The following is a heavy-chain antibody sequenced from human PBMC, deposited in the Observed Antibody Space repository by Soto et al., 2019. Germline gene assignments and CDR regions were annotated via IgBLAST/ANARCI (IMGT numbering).Heavy chain of an antibody. V-gene: IGHV4-31*03. CDR2: IYCSGST. CDR1: GGSISSGGYY. CDR3: ARDRLHYYDSSGYDAFDI. D-gene: IGHD3-22*01. J-gene: IGHJ3*02. Sequence: SETLSLTCTVSGGSISSGGYYWSWIRQHPGKGLEWIGYIYCSGSTYYNPSLKSRVTISVDTSKNQFSLKLSSVTAADTAVYYCARDRLHYYDSSGYDAFDIWGQGTMVTVSS.